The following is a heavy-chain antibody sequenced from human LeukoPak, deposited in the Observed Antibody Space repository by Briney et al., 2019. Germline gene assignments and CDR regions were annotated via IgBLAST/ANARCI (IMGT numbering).Heavy chain of an antibody. CDR3: ARGSYYYESSS. D-gene: IGHD3-22*01. CDR1: GFTFSSHW. Sequence: PGGSLRLSCAASGFTFSSHWMHWVRQAPGKGLVWVSRINSDGSSITYADSAKGRFTFSRDNAKNTLYLQMNSLRAEDTAVCYCARGSYYYESSSWGQGTLVTVSS. J-gene: IGHJ4*02. V-gene: IGHV3-74*01. CDR2: INSDGSSI.